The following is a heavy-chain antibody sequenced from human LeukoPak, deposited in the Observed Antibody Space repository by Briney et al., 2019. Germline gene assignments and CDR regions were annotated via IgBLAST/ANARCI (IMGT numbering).Heavy chain of an antibody. J-gene: IGHJ4*02. Sequence: SGTLSLTCAVSGGSISSTKWWSWVRQPPGKGLEWIGEIYHSGSTNYNPSLKSRVTISVDKSKNQFSLNLTSVTAADTAVYFCASQGGLRNDFWGQGILVTVSS. D-gene: IGHD2-15*01. V-gene: IGHV4-4*02. CDR3: ASQGGLRNDF. CDR2: IYHSGST. CDR1: GGSISSTKW.